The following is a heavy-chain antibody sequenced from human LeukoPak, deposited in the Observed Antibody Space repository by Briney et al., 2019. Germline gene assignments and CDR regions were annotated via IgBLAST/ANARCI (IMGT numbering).Heavy chain of an antibody. J-gene: IGHJ4*02. Sequence: GGSLRLSCAASGFTFSSYAMSWVRQAPGKGLEWVANIKQDGSEKYYVDSVKGRFTISRDNAKNSLYLQMNSLRAEDTAVYYCARFGSDYDFWSGYSTFDYWGQGTLVTVSS. CDR3: ARFGSDYDFWSGYSTFDY. CDR1: GFTFSSYA. V-gene: IGHV3-7*01. D-gene: IGHD3-3*01. CDR2: IKQDGSEK.